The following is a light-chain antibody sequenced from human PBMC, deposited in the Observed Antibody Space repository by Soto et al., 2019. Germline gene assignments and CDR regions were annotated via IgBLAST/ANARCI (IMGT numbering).Light chain of an antibody. J-gene: IGKJ2*01. Sequence: DSQMPKSPSSLSASVGDRVTITCRASQSISIYLNWYQQKPGKAPKLLIYAASSLQSVVPSRFSGSGSGTDFTLTIRSLQPEDFATYYCQQSYSTPPTFGQGTKREIK. CDR2: AAS. V-gene: IGKV1-39*01. CDR3: QQSYSTPPT. CDR1: QSISIY.